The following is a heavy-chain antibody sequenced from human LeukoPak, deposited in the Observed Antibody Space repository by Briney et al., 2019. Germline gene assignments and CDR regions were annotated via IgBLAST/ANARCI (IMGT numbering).Heavy chain of an antibody. D-gene: IGHD5-18*01. Sequence: GGSLRLSCAASGFTFNTYSMNWVRQAPGKGLEWVSYISSSSSTIYYADSVKGRFTISRDNSKNTLYLQMSSLRPEDTAAYYCVKGEVRGYKKRGVDYWGQGTLVTVSS. CDR3: VKGEVRGYKKRGVDY. J-gene: IGHJ4*02. CDR1: GFTFNTYS. CDR2: ISSSSSTI. V-gene: IGHV3-48*01.